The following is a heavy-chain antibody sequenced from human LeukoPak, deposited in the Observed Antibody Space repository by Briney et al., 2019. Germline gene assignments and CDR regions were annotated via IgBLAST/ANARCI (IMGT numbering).Heavy chain of an antibody. V-gene: IGHV5-51*01. D-gene: IGHD3-10*01. CDR3: AKTTYYYGSGSYYTNWFDP. CDR1: GYSFTSYW. J-gene: IGHJ5*02. Sequence: GESLKISCKGSGYSFTSYWIGWVRQMPGKGLEWMGIIYPGDSDTRYSPSFQGQVTISADKSISTAYLQWSSLKASDTAMYYCAKTTYYYGSGSYYTNWFDPWGQGTLVTVSS. CDR2: IYPGDSDT.